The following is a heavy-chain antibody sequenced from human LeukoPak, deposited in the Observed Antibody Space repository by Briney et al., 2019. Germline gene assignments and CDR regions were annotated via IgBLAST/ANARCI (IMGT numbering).Heavy chain of an antibody. V-gene: IGHV3-74*01. CDR1: GFTFSNYW. D-gene: IGHD6-19*01. Sequence: GGSLRLSCAASGFTFSNYWMHWVSHAPGKGLVWVSRINRDGRSTNYADSVKGRFTISRDNSKNSLYLQMNSLRTGDTALYYCAKGREQWLVMSGFDYWGQGTLVTVSS. CDR3: AKGREQWLVMSGFDY. CDR2: INRDGRST. J-gene: IGHJ4*02.